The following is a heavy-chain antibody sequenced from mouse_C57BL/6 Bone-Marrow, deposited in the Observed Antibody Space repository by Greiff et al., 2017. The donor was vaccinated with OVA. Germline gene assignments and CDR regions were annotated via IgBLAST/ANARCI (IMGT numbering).Heavy chain of an antibody. J-gene: IGHJ4*01. CDR2: INPSTGGT. V-gene: IGHV1-42*01. CDR1: GYSFTGYY. CDR3: ARVDGYYVFYAMDY. D-gene: IGHD2-3*01. Sequence: EVQRVESGPELVKPGASVKISCKASGYSFTGYYMNWVKQSPEKSLEWIGEINPSTGGTTYNQKFKAKATLTVDKSSSTAYMQLKSLTSEDSAVYYCARVDGYYVFYAMDYWGQGTSVTVSS.